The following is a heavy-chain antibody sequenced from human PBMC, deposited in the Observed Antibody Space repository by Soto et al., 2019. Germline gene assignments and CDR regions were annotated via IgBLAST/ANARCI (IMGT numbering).Heavy chain of an antibody. CDR1: GYTFTSYG. Sequence: QVQLVQSGTEVKKPGASVKVSCKASGYTFTSYGISWVRQAPGQGLEWMGWISAYNGNTNYARKPQGRVTMTTDASTSTAYMELRSLRSDDTAVYYCAREGTYYGSGSYQDWFDPWGQGTPVTVSS. CDR3: AREGTYYGSGSYQDWFDP. J-gene: IGHJ5*02. CDR2: ISAYNGNT. D-gene: IGHD3-10*01. V-gene: IGHV1-18*01.